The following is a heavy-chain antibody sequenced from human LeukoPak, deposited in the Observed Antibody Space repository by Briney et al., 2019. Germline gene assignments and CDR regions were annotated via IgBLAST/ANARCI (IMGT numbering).Heavy chain of an antibody. D-gene: IGHD2-15*01. CDR2: ISSSSSTI. Sequence: GGSLRLSCAASGFTFSSYGMTWVRQAPGKGLEWVSYISSSSSTIYYADSVKGRFTISRDNSKNTLYLQMNSLRAEDTAVYYCAKGGRLGYCSGGSCYSIVYWGQGTLVTVSS. V-gene: IGHV3-48*01. CDR3: AKGGRLGYCSGGSCYSIVY. J-gene: IGHJ4*02. CDR1: GFTFSSYG.